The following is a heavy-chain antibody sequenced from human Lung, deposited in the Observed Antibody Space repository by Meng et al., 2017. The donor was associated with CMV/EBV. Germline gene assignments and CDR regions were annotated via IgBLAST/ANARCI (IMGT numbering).Heavy chain of an antibody. CDR3: LRRSGGSV. Sequence: PEPGPVLVKPSGTRSLTCAVPGDPITNHNWWAWVRQPPGKGLEWIGEIPHRGSSAYNPSLKSRVSMSIDKSKNQFSLKLTSVTAADTAVYHCLRRSGGSVWGQGTLVTVSS. V-gene: IGHV4-4*02. J-gene: IGHJ1*01. D-gene: IGHD3-10*01. CDR2: IPHRGSS. CDR1: GDPITNHNW.